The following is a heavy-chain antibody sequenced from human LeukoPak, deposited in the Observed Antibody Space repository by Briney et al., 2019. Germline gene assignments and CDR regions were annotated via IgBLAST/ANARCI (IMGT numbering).Heavy chain of an antibody. CDR2: IYSGGST. CDR1: GFTVSSNY. V-gene: IGHV3-53*01. J-gene: IGHJ4*02. CDR3: AKGKADILTGYYGNFDS. Sequence: GGSLRLSCAASGFTVSSNYMSWVRQAPGKGLEWVSVIYSGGSTYYADSVKGRFTVSRDNSKNTLYLQMNSLRAEETARYYCAKGKADILTGYYGNFDSWGQGTLVTVSS. D-gene: IGHD3-9*01.